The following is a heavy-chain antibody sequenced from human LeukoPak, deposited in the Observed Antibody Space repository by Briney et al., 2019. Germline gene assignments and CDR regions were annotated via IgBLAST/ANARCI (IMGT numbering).Heavy chain of an antibody. V-gene: IGHV1-69*04. Sequence: ASVKVSCKASGGTFSSYAISWVRQAPGQGLEWMGRIIPILGIANYAQKFQGRVTVTADKSTSTAYMELSSLRSEDTAVYYCARDSHYYDSSGYSDAFDIWGQGTMVTVSS. D-gene: IGHD3-22*01. CDR3: ARDSHYYDSSGYSDAFDI. CDR1: GGTFSSYA. J-gene: IGHJ3*02. CDR2: IIPILGIA.